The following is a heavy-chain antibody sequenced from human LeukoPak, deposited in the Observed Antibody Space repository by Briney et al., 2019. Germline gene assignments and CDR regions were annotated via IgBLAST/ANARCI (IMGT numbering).Heavy chain of an antibody. J-gene: IGHJ3*02. D-gene: IGHD3-10*01. V-gene: IGHV4-34*01. Sequence: SETLSLTCAVYGGSFNNYYWSWIRQPPGKGLEWIGESNHLGSTTYNSSLKSRVSISVDTSRNQFSLKLNSVTAADTAVYYCAKSNGYGLVDIWGQGTMVTVSS. CDR1: GGSFNNYY. CDR2: SNHLGST. CDR3: AKSNGYGLVDI.